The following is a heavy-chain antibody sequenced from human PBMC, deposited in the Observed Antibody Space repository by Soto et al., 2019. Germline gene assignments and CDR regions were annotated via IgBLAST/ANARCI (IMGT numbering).Heavy chain of an antibody. CDR3: ARGARQWLRRMEVLRGMDV. V-gene: IGHV4-30-2*01. D-gene: IGHD5-12*01. CDR2: IYHSGST. CDR1: GGSISSVGYS. J-gene: IGHJ6*02. Sequence: SETLSLTCAVSGGSISSVGYSWSWIRQPPGKGLEWIGYIYHSGSTYYNPSLKSRVTISVDRSKNQFSLKLSSVTAADTAVYYCARGARQWLRRMEVLRGMDVWGQGTTVTVSS.